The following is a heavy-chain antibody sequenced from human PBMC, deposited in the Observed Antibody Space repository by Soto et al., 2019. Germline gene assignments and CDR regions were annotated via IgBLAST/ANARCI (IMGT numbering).Heavy chain of an antibody. CDR2: IIPILGIA. CDR3: ATTYSGSYSSFDY. J-gene: IGHJ4*02. D-gene: IGHD1-26*01. CDR1: GGTFSSYT. Sequence: QVQLVQSGAEVKKPGSSVKVSCKASGGTFSSYTISWVRQAPGQGLEWMGRIIPILGIANYAQKFQGRVTITADKSTSTAYMEVSSLRSEDTAVYYCATTYSGSYSSFDYWGQGTLVTVSS. V-gene: IGHV1-69*02.